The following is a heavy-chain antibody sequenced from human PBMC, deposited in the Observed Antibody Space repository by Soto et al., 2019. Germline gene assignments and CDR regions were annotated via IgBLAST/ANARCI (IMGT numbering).Heavy chain of an antibody. V-gene: IGHV4-59*01. CDR1: GGSISSYY. CDR3: ASNRFGYNWFAP. Sequence: PSETLSLTCTVSGGSISSYYWSWIRQPPGKGPEWIGYIYYSGSTNYNPSLKSRVTISVDTSKNQFSLKLSSVTAADTAVYYCASNRFGYNWFAPWGQGTLVTVSS. D-gene: IGHD3-16*01. CDR2: IYYSGST. J-gene: IGHJ5*02.